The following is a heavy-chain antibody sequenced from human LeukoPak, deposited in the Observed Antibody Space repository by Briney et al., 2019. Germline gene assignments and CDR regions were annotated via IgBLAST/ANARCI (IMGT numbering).Heavy chain of an antibody. Sequence: ETLSLTCTVSGGSISSYYWSWIRQPPGKGLEWVSAISGSGGSTYYADSVKGRFTISRDNSKNTLYLQMNSLRAEDTAVYYCAKDRLDDFATWGQGTLVTVSS. V-gene: IGHV3-23*01. CDR1: GGSISSYY. D-gene: IGHD3-3*01. CDR3: AKDRLDDFAT. J-gene: IGHJ4*02. CDR2: ISGSGGST.